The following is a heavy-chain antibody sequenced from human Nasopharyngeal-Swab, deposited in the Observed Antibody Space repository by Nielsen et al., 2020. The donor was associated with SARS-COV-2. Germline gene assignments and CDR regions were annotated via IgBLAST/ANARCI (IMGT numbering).Heavy chain of an antibody. CDR2: IYPPDSDT. CDR3: ARRACSSTSCRYFDY. J-gene: IGHJ4*02. V-gene: IGHV5-51*01. Sequence: GESLKISCKSSGYKFTSYWIGWVRQMPGKGLEWMGIIYPPDSDTRYSPSFQGQVTISADKSISTAYLQWSSLKASDTAMYYCARRACSSTSCRYFDYWGQGTLVTVSS. CDR1: GYKFTSYW. D-gene: IGHD2-2*01.